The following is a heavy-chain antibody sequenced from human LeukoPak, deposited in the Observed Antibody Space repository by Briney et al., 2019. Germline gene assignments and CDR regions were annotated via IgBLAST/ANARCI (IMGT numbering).Heavy chain of an antibody. J-gene: IGHJ6*02. Sequence: TGGSLRLSCAASGFTFSSYSMNWVRQAPGKGLEWVSSISSSSSYIYYADSVKGRFTISRDNAKNSLYLQMNSLRAEDTAVYYCARGRFGDREGYYYGMDVWGQGTTVTVSS. CDR1: GFTFSSYS. CDR2: ISSSSSYI. D-gene: IGHD3-10*01. CDR3: ARGRFGDREGYYYGMDV. V-gene: IGHV3-21*01.